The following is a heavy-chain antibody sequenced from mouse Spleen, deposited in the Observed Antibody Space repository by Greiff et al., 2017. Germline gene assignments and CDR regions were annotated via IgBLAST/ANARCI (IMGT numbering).Heavy chain of an antibody. J-gene: IGHJ4*01. CDR3: ARHLRGLAMDY. Sequence: EVQGVESGGGLVKPGGSLKLSCAASGFTFSDYYMAWVRQVPEKGLEWVANINYDGSSTYYLDSLKSRFIISRDNAKNILYLQMSSLKSEDTATYYCARHLRGLAMDYWGQGTSVTVSS. D-gene: IGHD5-1*01. CDR1: GFTFSDYY. CDR2: INYDGSST. V-gene: IGHV5-16*01.